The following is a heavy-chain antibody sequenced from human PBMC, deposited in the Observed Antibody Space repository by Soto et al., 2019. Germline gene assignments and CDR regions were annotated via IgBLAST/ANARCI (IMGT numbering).Heavy chain of an antibody. D-gene: IGHD2-8*01. Sequence: GASVKVSCKASGGTFSSYAISWVRQAPGQGLEWMGGIIPIFGTANYAQKFQGRVTMTIDTSTTTAYMELRSLTSDDSAVYYCAKNGQPPYYYYGMDVWGQGTTVTVSS. CDR2: IIPIFGTA. V-gene: IGHV1-69*05. CDR1: GGTFSSYA. CDR3: AKNGQPPYYYYGMDV. J-gene: IGHJ6*02.